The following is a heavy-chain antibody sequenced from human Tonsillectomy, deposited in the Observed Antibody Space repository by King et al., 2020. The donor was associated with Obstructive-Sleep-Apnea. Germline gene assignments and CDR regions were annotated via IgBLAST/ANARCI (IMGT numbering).Heavy chain of an antibody. Sequence: QLQESGPGLVKPSETLSLTCTVSGYSISSGYYWGWIRQPPGKGLEWIGSIYHSGSTYYNPSLKSRVTISVDTSKNQFSLKLSSVTAADTAVYYCARGAIVVVPAAILPSPHWFDPWGQGTLVTVSS. D-gene: IGHD2-2*01. CDR1: GYSISSGYY. V-gene: IGHV4-38-2*02. CDR2: IYHSGST. J-gene: IGHJ5*02. CDR3: ARGAIVVVPAAILPSPHWFDP.